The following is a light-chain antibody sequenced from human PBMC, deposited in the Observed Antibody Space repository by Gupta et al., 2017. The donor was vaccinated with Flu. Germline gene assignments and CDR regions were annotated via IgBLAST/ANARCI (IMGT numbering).Light chain of an antibody. V-gene: IGLV3-19*01. CDR1: SLRSYS. CDR3: SSPDSSGNHVV. Sequence: GQTVRITCQGDSLRSYSASWYQQKPGQGTVVVISCKNNRPSGISDRFSGSDSGNTASLTITGAQAEEEADDYCSSPDSSGNHVVFGGGTKLNVL. J-gene: IGLJ2*01. CDR2: CKN.